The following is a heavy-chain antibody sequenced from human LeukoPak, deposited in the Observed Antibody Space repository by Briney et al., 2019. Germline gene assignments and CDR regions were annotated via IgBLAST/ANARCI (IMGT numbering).Heavy chain of an antibody. J-gene: IGHJ5*02. Sequence: ASVKVSCKASGYTFTSYAMHWVRQAPGQRLEWMGWINAGNGNTKYSQKFQGRVTITRDTSASTAYMELSSLRSEDTAVYYCATDDSSGYYSGPWGQGTLVTVSS. D-gene: IGHD3-22*01. CDR1: GYTFTSYA. V-gene: IGHV1-3*01. CDR3: ATDDSSGYYSGP. CDR2: INAGNGNT.